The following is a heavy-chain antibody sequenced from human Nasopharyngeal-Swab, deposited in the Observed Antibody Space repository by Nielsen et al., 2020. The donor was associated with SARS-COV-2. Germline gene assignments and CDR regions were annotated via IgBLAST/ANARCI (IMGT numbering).Heavy chain of an antibody. D-gene: IGHD1-1*01. J-gene: IGHJ4*02. CDR1: GGSISSGGYY. CDR3: ARTTTTTPSDS. Sequence: LRLSCTVSGGSISSGGYYWSWIRQHPGKGLEWIGYIYYSGSTYYNPSLKSRVTISVDTSKDQFSLKLNSVTAADTAMYFCARTTTTTPSDSWGQGTLVAVSS. CDR2: IYYSGST. V-gene: IGHV4-31*03.